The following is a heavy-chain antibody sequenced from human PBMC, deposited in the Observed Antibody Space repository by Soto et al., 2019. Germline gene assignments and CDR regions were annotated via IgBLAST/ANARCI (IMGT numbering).Heavy chain of an antibody. D-gene: IGHD3-22*01. J-gene: IGHJ4*02. Sequence: EVQLLESGGGLVQPGGSLRLSCAASGFSFTTYAMGWVRQASGKGLEWVSAVSGSGSTTYYADSVKGRFIISRNNAKTTAYLYMNSLRAEDTAVYYCARDPRYYDSGGYYDYWGQGTLVTVSS. CDR2: VSGSGSTT. CDR1: GFSFTTYA. CDR3: ARDPRYYDSGGYYDY. V-gene: IGHV3-23*01.